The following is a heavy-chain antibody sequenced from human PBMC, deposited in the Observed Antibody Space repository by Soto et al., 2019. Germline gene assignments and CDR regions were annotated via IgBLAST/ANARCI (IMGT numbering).Heavy chain of an antibody. CDR2: IYHSGST. Sequence: PSGTLSLTCAVSGGSISSGGYSWSWIRQPPGKGLEWIGYIYHSGSTYYNPSLKSRVAISVDRSNNQFSLKLSSVTAADTAVYYCSRGNGPDGNEIDYWGQGTLVTVSS. CDR1: GGSISSGGYS. V-gene: IGHV4-30-2*01. J-gene: IGHJ4*02. D-gene: IGHD1-1*01. CDR3: SRGNGPDGNEIDY.